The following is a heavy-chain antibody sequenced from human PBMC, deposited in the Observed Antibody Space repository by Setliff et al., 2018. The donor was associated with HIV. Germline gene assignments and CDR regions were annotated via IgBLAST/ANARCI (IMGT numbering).Heavy chain of an antibody. CDR3: ARISNGFEPNAFDT. J-gene: IGHJ3*02. V-gene: IGHV4-28*01. D-gene: IGHD3-22*01. CDR1: GYSISSSNW. Sequence: LSLTCVVSGYSISSSNWWGWIRQPPGKGLEWIGYINHNELTYYNPSLKSRIIMSVGTSKKQLSLKLSSVTAVDTAVYFCARISNGFEPNAFDTWGLGTMVTVSS. CDR2: INHNELT.